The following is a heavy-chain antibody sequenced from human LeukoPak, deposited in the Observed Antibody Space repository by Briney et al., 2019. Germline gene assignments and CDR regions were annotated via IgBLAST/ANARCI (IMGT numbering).Heavy chain of an antibody. CDR2: IYYSGST. D-gene: IGHD5-12*01. V-gene: IGHV4-39*07. Sequence: PSETLSLTCTVSGGSISSSTFYWGWIRQPPGKGLEWIGTIYYSGSTFYNPSLKSRVTVSVDTSKNQFSLKLSSVTAADTAVYYCASISPGGYSGYVYDYWGQGTLVTVSS. CDR1: GGSISSSTFY. J-gene: IGHJ4*02. CDR3: ASISPGGYSGYVYDY.